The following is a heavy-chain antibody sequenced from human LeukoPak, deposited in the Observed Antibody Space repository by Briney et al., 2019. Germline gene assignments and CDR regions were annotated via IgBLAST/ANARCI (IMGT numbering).Heavy chain of an antibody. D-gene: IGHD6-13*01. V-gene: IGHV1-2*06. CDR2: INPNSGGT. CDR1: GYTFTGYY. CDR3: ARQYSSIWFGDY. Sequence: ASVKVYCKASGYTFTGYYMHWVRQAPGQGLEWMGRINPNSGGTNYAQKFQGRVTMTRDTSISTAYMELSRLRSDDTAVYYCARQYSSIWFGDYWGQGTLVTVSS. J-gene: IGHJ4*02.